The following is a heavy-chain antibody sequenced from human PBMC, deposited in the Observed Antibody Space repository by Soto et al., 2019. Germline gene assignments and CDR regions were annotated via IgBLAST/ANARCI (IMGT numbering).Heavy chain of an antibody. D-gene: IGHD2-15*01. J-gene: IGHJ6*02. CDR2: IKNKVDYETT. V-gene: IGHV3-15*01. CDR3: TKTRSSCSGGSCYYYGMDV. CDR1: GFTFRNAW. Sequence: GESLKISCVASGFTFRNAWMLWVRQAPGKGLEWIGRIKNKVDYETTDYAAPVKGRFTISRDDLKSTLYLQMDSLKTEDTAVYYCTKTRSSCSGGSCYYYGMDVWGQGTTVTVSS.